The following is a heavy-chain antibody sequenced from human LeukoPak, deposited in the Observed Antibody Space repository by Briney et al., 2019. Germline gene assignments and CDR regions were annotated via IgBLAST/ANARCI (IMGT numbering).Heavy chain of an antibody. D-gene: IGHD3-16*01. J-gene: IGHJ3*02. CDR2: ISGSGGNT. CDR3: ARGSVALEPKRDAFDI. Sequence: GGSLRLSCAASGFTSSSYAMSWVRQAPGKGLEWVSSISGSGGNTYYADSVKGRFTISRDNAKNSLYLQMNSLRAEDTAVYYCARGSVALEPKRDAFDIWGQGTMVTVSS. CDR1: GFTSSSYA. V-gene: IGHV3-23*01.